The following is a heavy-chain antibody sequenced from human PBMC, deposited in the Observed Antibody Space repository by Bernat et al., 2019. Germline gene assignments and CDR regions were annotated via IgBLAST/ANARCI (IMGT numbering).Heavy chain of an antibody. Sequence: QVQLVQSGAEVKKPGASVKVSCKVSGYTLTELSMHWVRQAPGKGLEWMGWTNIKTGGTNYAQKFQGRVTMTRDTSISTAYMELSRLTSDDTAVYYCARDGRTFDLDYWGQGPLVTVSS. CDR3: ARDGRTFDLDY. CDR2: TNIKTGGT. J-gene: IGHJ4*02. V-gene: IGHV1-2*02. CDR1: GYTLTELS. D-gene: IGHD3-10*01.